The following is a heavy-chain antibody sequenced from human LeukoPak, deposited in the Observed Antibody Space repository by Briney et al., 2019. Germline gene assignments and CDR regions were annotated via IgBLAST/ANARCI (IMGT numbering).Heavy chain of an antibody. CDR1: GFTVSSNY. J-gene: IGHJ4*02. Sequence: PGGSPRLSSAASGFTVSSNYMSWVRQAPGRGLEWVSVIYSGGSTYYADSVKGRFTISRDNSKNTLHLQMNSLRAEDTAVYYCARDEPGFAYWGKGTLVTVSS. D-gene: IGHD2-8*02. V-gene: IGHV3-66*01. CDR2: IYSGGST. CDR3: ARDEPGFAY.